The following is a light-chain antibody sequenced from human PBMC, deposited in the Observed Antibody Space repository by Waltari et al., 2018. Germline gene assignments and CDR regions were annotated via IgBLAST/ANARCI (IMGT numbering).Light chain of an antibody. CDR2: QDT. CDR1: KLGDIY. Sequence: SFELIQPPSVAVSPGQTANLTCPGAKLGDIYTYWYQQKPGQSPVAIMYQDTRRPSGIPERFSGSNSGNTSTLTISETQPVDEADYFCQTWDTITAIFGGGTRLTVL. J-gene: IGLJ2*01. V-gene: IGLV3-1*01. CDR3: QTWDTITAI.